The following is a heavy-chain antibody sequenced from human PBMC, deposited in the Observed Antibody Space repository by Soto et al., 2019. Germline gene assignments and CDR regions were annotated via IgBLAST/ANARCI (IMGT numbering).Heavy chain of an antibody. CDR1: GGTFSSYA. V-gene: IGHV1-69*13. D-gene: IGHD4-17*01. CDR2: IIPIFGTA. J-gene: IGHJ4*02. CDR3: ARDPTVTPRGGDY. Sequence: ASVKVSCKASGGTFSSYAISWVRQAPGQGLEWMGGIIPIFGTANYAQKFQGRVTITADESTSTAYMELSSLRSEETAVYYCARDPTVTPRGGDYWGQGTLVTVSS.